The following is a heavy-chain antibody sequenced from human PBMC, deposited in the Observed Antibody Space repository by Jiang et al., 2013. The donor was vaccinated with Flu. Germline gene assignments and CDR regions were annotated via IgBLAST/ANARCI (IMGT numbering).Heavy chain of an antibody. CDR2: IFPNDGDT. V-gene: IGHV5-51*01. D-gene: IGHD3-3*01. Sequence: GAEVKKPGESLKISCQGSGYRFANYWIGWVRQTPGRGLEWLGIIFPNDGDTRYSPSFQGQVTISADTSISTVSLQWNSLKVSDTAMYYCARHIRSGYRKPNDYYYYMDVWGKGTTVTVSS. J-gene: IGHJ6*03. CDR1: GYRFANYW. CDR3: ARHIRSGYRKPNDYYYYMDV.